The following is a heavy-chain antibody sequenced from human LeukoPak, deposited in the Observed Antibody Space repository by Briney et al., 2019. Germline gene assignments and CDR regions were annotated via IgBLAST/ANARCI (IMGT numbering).Heavy chain of an antibody. V-gene: IGHV3-43*02. CDR3: GKGEFGDTWSHIDN. CDR2: ISWDGAGA. D-gene: IGHD3-10*01. Sequence: GGSLRLSCAASGFTFSSFAMSWVRQGPGKGLEWICLISWDGAGAHYAGSVNGRFTISRDNRKNSLYLEMNSLTTEDTAVYYCGKGEFGDTWSHIDNWGQGTLVTVSS. CDR1: GFTFSSFA. J-gene: IGHJ4*02.